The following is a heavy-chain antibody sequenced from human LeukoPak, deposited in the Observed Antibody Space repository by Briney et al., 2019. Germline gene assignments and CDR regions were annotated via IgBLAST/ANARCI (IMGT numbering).Heavy chain of an antibody. V-gene: IGHV1-69*04. D-gene: IGHD2-21*02. Sequence: ASVKVSCKASGGTFSSYAISWVRQAPGQGLEWMGRIIPILGIANYAQKFQGRVTITADKSTSTAYMELSSLRSEDTAVYYCARGPAYCGGDCYSSEDYWGQGTLVTVSS. CDR2: IIPILGIA. CDR3: ARGPAYCGGDCYSSEDY. CDR1: GGTFSSYA. J-gene: IGHJ4*02.